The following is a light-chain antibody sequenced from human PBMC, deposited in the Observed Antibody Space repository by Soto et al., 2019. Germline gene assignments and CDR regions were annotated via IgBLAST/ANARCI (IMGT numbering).Light chain of an antibody. CDR2: GAS. CDR3: QQYGNSPPIT. Sequence: EIVLTQSPGTLSLSPGERATLSCRASQSVSSTYLGWYQQKPGQAPRLLIYGASSRATGIPDRFSGSGSGTDFTLTISRLEPEYFAVYYCQQYGNSPPITFGQGTLLEI. V-gene: IGKV3-20*01. CDR1: QSVSSTY. J-gene: IGKJ5*01.